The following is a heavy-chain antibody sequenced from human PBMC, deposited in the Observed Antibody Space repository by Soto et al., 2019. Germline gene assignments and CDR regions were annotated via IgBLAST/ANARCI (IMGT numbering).Heavy chain of an antibody. CDR2: ISGSGGST. CDR3: AKVSLPYYYDSSGYPAPYFDY. D-gene: IGHD3-22*01. CDR1: AFTFNSYA. Sequence: PGGSLRLSCAASAFTFNSYAMSWVRQAPGKEQEWVSAISGSGGSTYYADSVKGRFTISRDNSKNTLYLQMNSLRAEDTAVYYWAKVSLPYYYDSSGYPAPYFDYWGQGTLVTVSS. J-gene: IGHJ4*02. V-gene: IGHV3-23*01.